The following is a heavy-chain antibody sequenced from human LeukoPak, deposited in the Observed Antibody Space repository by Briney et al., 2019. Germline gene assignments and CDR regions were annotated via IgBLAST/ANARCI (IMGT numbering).Heavy chain of an antibody. CDR3: ARLWGSRYDFWSGYSGDYYFDY. CDR2: INHSGST. D-gene: IGHD3-3*01. CDR1: GGSFSGYY. V-gene: IGHV4-34*01. J-gene: IGHJ4*02. Sequence: LKPSETLSLTCAVYGGSFSGYYWSWIRQPPGKGLEWIGEINHSGSTNYNPSLKSRVTISVDTSKSQFSLKLSSVTAADTAVYYCARLWGSRYDFWSGYSGDYYFDYWGQGTLVTVSS.